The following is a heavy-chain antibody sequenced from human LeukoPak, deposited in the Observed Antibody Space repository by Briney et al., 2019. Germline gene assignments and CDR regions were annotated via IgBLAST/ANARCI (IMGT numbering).Heavy chain of an antibody. CDR2: IIPILGIA. CDR3: ARDRDTYYYDSSGYGTSLFDY. D-gene: IGHD3-22*01. Sequence: SVKVSCKASGGTFSSYAISWVRQAPGQGLEWMGRIIPILGIANYAQKFQGRVTITADKSTSTAYMELSSLRSEDTAVYYCARDRDTYYYDSSGYGTSLFDYWGQGTLVTVSS. CDR1: GGTFSSYA. J-gene: IGHJ4*02. V-gene: IGHV1-69*04.